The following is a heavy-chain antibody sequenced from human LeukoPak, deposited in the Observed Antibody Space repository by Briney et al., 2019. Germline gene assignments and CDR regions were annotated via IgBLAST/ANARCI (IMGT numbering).Heavy chain of an antibody. CDR2: IYYSGDT. CDR3: ARHENIIIVPTAHAFDY. CDR1: GGSISSSIYY. J-gene: IGHJ4*02. D-gene: IGHD2/OR15-2a*01. V-gene: IGHV4-39*01. Sequence: SETLSLTCTVSGGSISSSIYYWGWIRQPPGKGLEWIGSIYYSGDTYYNPSLKSRATISVDTSKNRFSLKLSSVTAADTAVYFCARHENIIIVPTAHAFDYWGQGTLVTVSS.